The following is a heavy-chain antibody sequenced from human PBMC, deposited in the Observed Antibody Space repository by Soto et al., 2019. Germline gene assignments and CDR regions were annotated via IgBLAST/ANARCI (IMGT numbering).Heavy chain of an antibody. V-gene: IGHV3-33*01. Sequence: GGSLRLSCAASEFTFSSYGMHWVRQAPGKGLEWVAVIWYDGSNKYYADSVKGRFTISRDNSKNTLYLQMNSLRAEDTAVYYCARDGLLGYSSSWPARILDYWGQGTLVTVSS. CDR1: EFTFSSYG. CDR3: ARDGLLGYSSSWPARILDY. CDR2: IWYDGSNK. J-gene: IGHJ4*02. D-gene: IGHD6-13*01.